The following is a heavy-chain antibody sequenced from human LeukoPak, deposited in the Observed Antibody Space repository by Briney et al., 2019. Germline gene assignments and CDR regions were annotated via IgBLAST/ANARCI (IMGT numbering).Heavy chain of an antibody. CDR2: MNPNSGNT. CDR3: ARAKGYTYGRDFYFYYGMDV. J-gene: IGHJ6*02. V-gene: IGHV1-8*01. Sequence: GASVKVSCKASGYTFTSYDINWVRQATGQGLEWMAWMNPNSGNTGYAQKFQGRVTMTRDTSISTAYMELSSLRSEDTAVYYCARAKGYTYGRDFYFYYGMDVWGQGTTVTVSS. CDR1: GYTFTSYD. D-gene: IGHD5-18*01.